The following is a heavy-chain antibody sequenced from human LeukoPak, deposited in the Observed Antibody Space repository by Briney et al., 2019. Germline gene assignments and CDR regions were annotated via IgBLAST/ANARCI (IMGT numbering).Heavy chain of an antibody. CDR1: GSTFTSYW. CDR2: IDPSDSYT. J-gene: IGHJ4*02. CDR3: ARASAASWYYFDY. V-gene: IGHV5-10-1*01. D-gene: IGHD6-13*01. Sequence: GAALQISCKCSGSTFTSYWNRGGRQLRGKGVEGMGKIDPSDSYTQYSPSFQGQFIVSADKSISTPYLHLSSLKASDTAMYFCARASAASWYYFDYWGQGTLVTVSS.